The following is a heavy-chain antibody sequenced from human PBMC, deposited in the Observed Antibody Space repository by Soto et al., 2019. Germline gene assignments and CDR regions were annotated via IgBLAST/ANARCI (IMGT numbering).Heavy chain of an antibody. CDR2: IIPIFGTA. Sequence: QVQLVQSGAEVKKPGSSVKVSCKASGGTFSSYAISWVRQAPGQGLEWMGGIIPIFGTANYAQKFQGRVTITANESTITAYMELSSLRSEDTAVYYCARDYDFWSGYSRNYYYGMDVWGQGTTVTVSS. J-gene: IGHJ6*02. V-gene: IGHV1-69*12. CDR1: GGTFSSYA. D-gene: IGHD3-3*01. CDR3: ARDYDFWSGYSRNYYYGMDV.